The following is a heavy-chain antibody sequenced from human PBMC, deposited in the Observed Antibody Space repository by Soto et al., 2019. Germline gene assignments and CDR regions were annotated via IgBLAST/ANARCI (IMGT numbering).Heavy chain of an antibody. Sequence: XRSLRLSCASSGFTFSSYAMSCVRQAPGKGLEWVSAISGSGGSTYYADSVKGRFTISRDNSKNTLYLQMNSLRAEDTAVYYCARYSGYDYGWFHPWGQGTLGNVS. J-gene: IGHJ5*02. D-gene: IGHD5-12*01. V-gene: IGHV3-23*01. CDR3: ARYSGYDYGWFHP. CDR2: ISGSGGST. CDR1: GFTFSSYA.